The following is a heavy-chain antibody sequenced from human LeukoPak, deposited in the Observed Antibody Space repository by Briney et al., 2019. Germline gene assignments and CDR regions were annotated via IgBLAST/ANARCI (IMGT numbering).Heavy chain of an antibody. CDR2: ISGSGGST. D-gene: IGHD3-10*01. J-gene: IGHJ4*02. CDR3: ARETYYYGSGSPGYFDY. V-gene: IGHV3-23*01. CDR1: GFTFSSYA. Sequence: GGSLRLPCAASGFTFSSYAMSWVRQAPGKGLEWVSAISGSGGSTYYADSVKGRFTISRDNSKNTLYLQMNSLRAEDTAVYYCARETYYYGSGSPGYFDYWGQGTLVTVSS.